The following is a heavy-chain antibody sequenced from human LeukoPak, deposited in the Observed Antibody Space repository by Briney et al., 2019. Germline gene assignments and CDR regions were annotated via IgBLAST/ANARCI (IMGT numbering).Heavy chain of an antibody. D-gene: IGHD2-2*01. CDR3: ARREYCSSTSCDPAS. J-gene: IGHJ5*02. CDR1: GGSISSGDYY. Sequence: RSSETLSLTCTVSGGSISSGDYYWSWIRQPPGRGLEWIGEINHSGSTNYNPSLKSRVTISVDTSKSQFSLKLSSVTAADTAVYYCARREYCSSTSCDPASWGQGTLVTVSS. CDR2: INHSGST. V-gene: IGHV4-39*07.